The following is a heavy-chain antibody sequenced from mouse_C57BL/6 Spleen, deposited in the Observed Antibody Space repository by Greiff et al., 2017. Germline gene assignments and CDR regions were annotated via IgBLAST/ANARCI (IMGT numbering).Heavy chain of an antibody. V-gene: IGHV1-64*01. D-gene: IGHD1-1*01. J-gene: IGHJ1*03. CDR2: IHPNSGST. CDR1: GYTFTSYW. Sequence: VQLQQPGAELVKPGASVKLSCKASGYTFTSYWMHWVKQRPGQGLEWIGMIHPNSGSTNYNEKFKSKATLTVDKSSSTSYMQLSSLTSEDSAVYYCARGSSSYDWYFDVWGTGTTVTVSS. CDR3: ARGSSSYDWYFDV.